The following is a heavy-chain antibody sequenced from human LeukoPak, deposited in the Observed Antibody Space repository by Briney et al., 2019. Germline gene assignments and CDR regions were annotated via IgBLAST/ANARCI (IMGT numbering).Heavy chain of an antibody. CDR3: ARDHRRPGLLWFGELLDYYYYYYMDV. CDR2: IRYDGSNK. D-gene: IGHD3-10*01. Sequence: GGSLRLSCAASGFTFSSYGMHWVRQAPGKGLEWVAFIRYDGSNKYYADSVKGRFTISRDNSKNALYLQMSSLRSDDTAVYYCARDHRRPGLLWFGELLDYYYYYYMDVWGKGTTVTISS. J-gene: IGHJ6*03. V-gene: IGHV3-30*02. CDR1: GFTFSSYG.